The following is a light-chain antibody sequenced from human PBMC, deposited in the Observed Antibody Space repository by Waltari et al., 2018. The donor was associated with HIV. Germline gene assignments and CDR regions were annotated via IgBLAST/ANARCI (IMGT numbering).Light chain of an antibody. CDR1: QSINTW. V-gene: IGKV1-5*03. J-gene: IGKJ1*01. CDR3: QHYDSFSSA. CDR2: HTS. Sequence: DIQMTQSPSTLSASVGDRVTITCRASQSINTWLACHQQKPGKAPKLLIYHTSGLESGVPSRFSGSGSGAEFTLTISSLQPDDFATYYCQHYDSFSSAFGQGTRVEIK.